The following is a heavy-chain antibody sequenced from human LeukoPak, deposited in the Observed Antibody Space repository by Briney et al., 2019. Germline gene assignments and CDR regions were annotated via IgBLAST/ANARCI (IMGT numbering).Heavy chain of an antibody. J-gene: IGHJ4*02. Sequence: PGGSLRLSCAASGFTFDDYAVHWVRQAPGKGLEWVSGISWNSGSIGYADSVKGRFTISRDNAKNSLYLQMNSLRAEDTALYYCAKDYGDYSLGLFDYWGQGTLVTVSS. V-gene: IGHV3-9*01. D-gene: IGHD4-17*01. CDR1: GFTFDDYA. CDR2: ISWNSGSI. CDR3: AKDYGDYSLGLFDY.